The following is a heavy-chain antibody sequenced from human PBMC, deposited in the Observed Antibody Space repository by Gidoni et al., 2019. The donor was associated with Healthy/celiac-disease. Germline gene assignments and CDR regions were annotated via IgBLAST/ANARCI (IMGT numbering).Heavy chain of an antibody. D-gene: IGHD6-19*01. CDR2: IWYDGNNK. CDR1: GFPFRSYG. CDR3: ARESGSGWDLAY. V-gene: IGHV3-33*01. Sequence: QVKLVESGGGVVQPGRSLRLSCAACGFPFRSYGIHWVRQAPGKGLEWVAVIWYDGNNKYYADSVKGRFTISRDNSKNTLYLQMNSLRAEDTAVYYCARESGSGWDLAYWGQGTLVTVSS. J-gene: IGHJ4*02.